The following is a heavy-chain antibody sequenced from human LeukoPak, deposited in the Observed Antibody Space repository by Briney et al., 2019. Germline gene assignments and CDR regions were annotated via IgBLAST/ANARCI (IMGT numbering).Heavy chain of an antibody. J-gene: IGHJ4*02. Sequence: GRSLRLSCAASGFTFSDYTMHWGRQAQGQGLEWVAVISYDESQKYYAYSVTCRFTISRDNSKSSLSLQVSSLRAEDTAVYYCAKTNGYYSDWGQGTLVTVSS. CDR2: ISYDESQK. CDR3: AKTNGYYSD. D-gene: IGHD3-22*01. CDR1: GFTFSDYT. V-gene: IGHV3-30*04.